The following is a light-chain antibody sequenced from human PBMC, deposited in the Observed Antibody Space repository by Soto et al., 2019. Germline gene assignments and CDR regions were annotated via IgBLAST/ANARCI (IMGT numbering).Light chain of an antibody. CDR3: QQYGRSRT. J-gene: IGKJ1*01. CDR1: PNIYYN. Sequence: ILMTQSPATVSVSPGESATLSCRASPNIYYNVAWYQHRPGQAPRLLIYRASTRASGVPARFSGSGSGTDFTIKIRRLEPEDFEVYYCQQYGRSRTFGKGTKVDI. V-gene: IGKV3-15*01. CDR2: RAS.